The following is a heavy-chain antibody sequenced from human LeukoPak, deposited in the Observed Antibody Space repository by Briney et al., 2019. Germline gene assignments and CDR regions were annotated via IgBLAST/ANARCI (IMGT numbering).Heavy chain of an antibody. D-gene: IGHD6-19*01. CDR2: IIPIFGTA. CDR3: AREAGTYYYYYYMDV. CDR1: GGTFSSYA. V-gene: IGHV1-69*05. Sequence: SVKVSCKASGGTFSSYAISWVRQAPGQGLEWMGRIIPIFGTANYAQKFQGRVTITTDESTSTAYMELSSLRSEDTAVYYCAREAGTYYYYYYMDVWGKGTTVTVSS. J-gene: IGHJ6*03.